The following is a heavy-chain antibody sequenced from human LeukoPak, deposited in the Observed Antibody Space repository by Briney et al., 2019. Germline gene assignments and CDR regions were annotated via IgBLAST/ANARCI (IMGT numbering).Heavy chain of an antibody. CDR1: GYTFTSYG. D-gene: IGHD4-11*01. CDR2: ISAYNGNT. J-gene: IGHJ6*03. V-gene: IGHV1-18*01. Sequence: ASVKVSCKASGYTFTSYGISWVRQAPGQGLEWMGWISAYNGNTNYAQKLQGRVTMTTDTSTSTAYMELRSLRSDDTAVYYCAGVVPDYSYYYYMDVWGKGTTVTVSS. CDR3: AGVVPDYSYYYYMDV.